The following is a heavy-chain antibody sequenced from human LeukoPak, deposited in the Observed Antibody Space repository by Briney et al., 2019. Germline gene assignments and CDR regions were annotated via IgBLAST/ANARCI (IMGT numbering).Heavy chain of an antibody. CDR1: GGSISRSNW. V-gene: IGHV4-4*02. D-gene: IGHD3-10*01. CDR2: IYHSGAT. Sequence: SETLSLTCAVSGGSISRSNWWNWVRQPPGKGLEWIGEIYHSGATNYNPSLKSRATLSVDRSKNQFSLKLNSVTAADTAVYYCARWFTVPYAFDIWGQGTMVTVSS. J-gene: IGHJ3*02. CDR3: ARWFTVPYAFDI.